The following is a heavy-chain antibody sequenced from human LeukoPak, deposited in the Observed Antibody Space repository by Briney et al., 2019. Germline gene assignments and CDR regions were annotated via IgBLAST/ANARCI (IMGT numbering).Heavy chain of an antibody. V-gene: IGHV4-59*01. D-gene: IGHD6-19*01. Sequence: SETLSLTCTVSGGSISSYYWSWIRQPPGEGLEWIAYIYYSGSTNYNPSLKSRLTISVDTSKNQFSLKLTSVTAADTAVYHCARASAHRGIAVAGVYWYFDLWGRGTLVTVSS. J-gene: IGHJ2*01. CDR3: ARASAHRGIAVAGVYWYFDL. CDR2: IYYSGST. CDR1: GGSISSYY.